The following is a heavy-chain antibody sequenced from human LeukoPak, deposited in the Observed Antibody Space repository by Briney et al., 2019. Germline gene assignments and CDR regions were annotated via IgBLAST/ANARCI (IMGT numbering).Heavy chain of an antibody. CDR2: ISSSGSTI. D-gene: IGHD2-2*01. Sequence: PGGSLRLSCAASGFTFSDYYMSWIRQAPGKGLEWVSYISSSGSTIYYADSVKGRFTISRDNAKNSLYLQMNSLRAEDTAVHYCARDIIVQGTSWNAFDIWGQGTMVTVPS. CDR3: ARDIIVQGTSWNAFDI. CDR1: GFTFSDYY. V-gene: IGHV3-11*01. J-gene: IGHJ3*02.